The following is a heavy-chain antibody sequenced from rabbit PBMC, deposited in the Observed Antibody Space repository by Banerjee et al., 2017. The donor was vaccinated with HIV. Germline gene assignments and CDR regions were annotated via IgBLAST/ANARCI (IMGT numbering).Heavy chain of an antibody. J-gene: IGHJ4*01. V-gene: IGHV1S45*01. CDR1: GFSFSSSYY. CDR2: IYTGSGTT. D-gene: IGHD2-1*01. CDR3: VSYDDYGDRNL. Sequence: QEQLVESGGDLVKPGASLTLTCTASGFSFSSSYYMCWVRQAPGKGLEWIGCIYTGSGTTYYASWVNGRFTISDHNAQNTLYLQLNSLTAADTATYFCVSYDDYGDRNLWGQGTLVTVS.